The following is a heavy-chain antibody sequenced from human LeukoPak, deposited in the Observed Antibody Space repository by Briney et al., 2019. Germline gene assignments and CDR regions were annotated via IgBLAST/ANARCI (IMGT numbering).Heavy chain of an antibody. Sequence: GASVTVSCKTSGYRFNVYDILWVRQAPGHGLDYVGWISTYTGRANYAQKFQGRVSLITDTSTSTAYLELTNLTSSDTGLYYCARADGTNSGTHAFDVWGLGTMVTVAS. V-gene: IGHV1-18*01. J-gene: IGHJ3*01. CDR2: ISTYTGRA. CDR3: ARADGTNSGTHAFDV. D-gene: IGHD4-23*01. CDR1: GYRFNVYD.